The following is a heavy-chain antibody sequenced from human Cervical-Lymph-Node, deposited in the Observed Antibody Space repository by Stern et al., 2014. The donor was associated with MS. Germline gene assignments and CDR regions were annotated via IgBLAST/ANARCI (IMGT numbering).Heavy chain of an antibody. Sequence: VQLVQSGAEVKKPGSSVKVSCKASGGTFSSYAISWVRQAPGQGLEWMGGIIPIFGTANYAQKFQGRVTITADESTSTAYMELSSLRSEDTAVYYCARALAQDILTGYSLPEFDYWGQGTLVTVSS. J-gene: IGHJ4*02. CDR2: IIPIFGTA. V-gene: IGHV1-69*01. D-gene: IGHD3-9*01. CDR3: ARALAQDILTGYSLPEFDY. CDR1: GGTFSSYA.